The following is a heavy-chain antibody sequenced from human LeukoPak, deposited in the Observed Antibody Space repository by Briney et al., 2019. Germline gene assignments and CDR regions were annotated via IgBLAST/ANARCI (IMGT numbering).Heavy chain of an antibody. CDR2: IRYDGSNK. CDR1: GFIFSSYG. J-gene: IGHJ4*02. Sequence: GGSLRLSCAASGFIFSSYGMHWVRQAPGKGLEWVAFIRYDGSNKNYADSEKGRFTISRDNSKNTLYLQMNSLRAEDTAVYYCAHYGSGSPSFDYWGQGTLVTVSS. V-gene: IGHV3-30*02. D-gene: IGHD3-10*01. CDR3: AHYGSGSPSFDY.